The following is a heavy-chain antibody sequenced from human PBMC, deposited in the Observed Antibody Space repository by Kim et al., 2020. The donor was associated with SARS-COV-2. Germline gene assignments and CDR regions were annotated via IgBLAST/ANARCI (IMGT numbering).Heavy chain of an antibody. CDR1: GFTFSNAW. CDR2: IKSKTDGGTT. V-gene: IGHV3-15*01. J-gene: IGHJ4*02. D-gene: IGHD3-10*01. CDR3: TTDRKPMVLGFDY. Sequence: GGSLRLSCAASGFTFSNAWMSWVRQAPGKGLEWVGRIKSKTDGGTTDYAAPVKGRFTISRDDSKNTLYLQMNSLKTEDTAVYYCTTDRKPMVLGFDYWGQGTLVTVSS.